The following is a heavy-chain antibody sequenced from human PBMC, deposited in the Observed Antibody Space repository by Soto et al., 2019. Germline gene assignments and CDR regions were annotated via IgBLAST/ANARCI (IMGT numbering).Heavy chain of an antibody. D-gene: IGHD6-6*01. V-gene: IGHV2-5*01. Sequence: SGPTLVNPTQTLTLTCSFSGFSLSTSGVGVGWIRQSPGKALEWLALIYWSGDEHYRPSLKSRLSIIKDTSKNHVVLIMIDMDPVDTATYYCARGLATLPVFAFDIWGQGTMVTVSS. CDR3: ARGLATLPVFAFDI. J-gene: IGHJ3*02. CDR2: IYWSGDE. CDR1: GFSLSTSGVG.